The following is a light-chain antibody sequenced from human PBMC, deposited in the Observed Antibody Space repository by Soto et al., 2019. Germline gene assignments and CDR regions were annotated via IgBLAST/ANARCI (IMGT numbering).Light chain of an antibody. Sequence: EIVLTQSPATLSLSPGERATLSCRASQSVSSYLAWYQQKPGQAPRLLIYDASNRATGIPARFSGSGSGTDFTLTISSPEPEDFAVYYCQQRSNWLFGQGTKLEIK. CDR2: DAS. J-gene: IGKJ2*01. CDR1: QSVSSY. V-gene: IGKV3-11*01. CDR3: QQRSNWL.